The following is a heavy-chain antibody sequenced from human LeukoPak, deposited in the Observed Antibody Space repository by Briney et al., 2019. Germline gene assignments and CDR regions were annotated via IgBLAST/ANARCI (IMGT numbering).Heavy chain of an antibody. V-gene: IGHV3-53*05. CDR2: IYSGGST. CDR3: ARDPYYDILTGYYYYGMDV. CDR1: GFTVSSNY. Sequence: GGSLRLSCAASGFTVSSNYMSWVRQAPGKGLEWVSVIYSGGSTYYADSVKGRFTISRDNSKNTLYLQMNSLRAEDTAVYYCARDPYYDILTGYYYYGMDVWGQGTTVTVSS. J-gene: IGHJ6*02. D-gene: IGHD3-9*01.